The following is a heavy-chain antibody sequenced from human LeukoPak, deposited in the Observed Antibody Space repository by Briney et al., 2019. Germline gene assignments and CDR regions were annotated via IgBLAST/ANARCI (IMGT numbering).Heavy chain of an antibody. Sequence: GGSLRLSCAASGFTFSTYWMTWVRQLPGKGLEWVANIKQDGSEKYYVDSVKGRFTTSRDNAKNSLYLQMNSLRAEDTAVYYCARGTVTAIDYWGQGTLVTVSS. J-gene: IGHJ4*02. V-gene: IGHV3-7*01. CDR1: GFTFSTYW. CDR2: IKQDGSEK. D-gene: IGHD2-21*02. CDR3: ARGTVTAIDY.